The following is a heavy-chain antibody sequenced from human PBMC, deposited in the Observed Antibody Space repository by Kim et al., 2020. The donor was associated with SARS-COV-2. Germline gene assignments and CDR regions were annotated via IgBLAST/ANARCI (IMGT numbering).Heavy chain of an antibody. D-gene: IGHD2-2*02. J-gene: IGHJ4*02. Sequence: LKSRVTMSVDTSKNQFSLKLRSVPAADTAVYYCARLGYCSSSSCYTWLDYWGQGTLVTVSS. CDR3: ARLGYCSSSSCYTWLDY. V-gene: IGHV4-39*01.